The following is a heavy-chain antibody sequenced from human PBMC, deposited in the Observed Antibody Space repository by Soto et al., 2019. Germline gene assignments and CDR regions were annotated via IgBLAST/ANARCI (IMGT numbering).Heavy chain of an antibody. Sequence: EVQLLESGGGLVQPGGSLRLSCAASGFTFSTYAMSWVRQAPGKGLELVSAISGSGGSTYYADSVKGRFTISRDNSENTLYLQMPILRAEDTALYYCAKGRDYSDSSGYSYFDSWGQGTLGTVSS. D-gene: IGHD3-22*01. V-gene: IGHV3-23*01. CDR3: AKGRDYSDSSGYSYFDS. CDR1: GFTFSTYA. CDR2: ISGSGGST. J-gene: IGHJ4*02.